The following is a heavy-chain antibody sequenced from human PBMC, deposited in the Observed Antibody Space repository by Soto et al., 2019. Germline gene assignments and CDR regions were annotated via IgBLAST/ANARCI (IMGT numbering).Heavy chain of an antibody. V-gene: IGHV1-2*04. Sequence: QVQLVQSGAEVKKPGASVKVSCKASGYTFTGYYMHWVRQAPGQGLEWMGWINPNSGGTNYAQKLQGWVTMNKETASSTAYRERTRLRSDATAVYDCASEEGGTRWGSIDYWGQGTLVTVSS. CDR3: ASEEGGTRWGSIDY. CDR1: GYTFTGYY. D-gene: IGHD2-21*01. J-gene: IGHJ4*02. CDR2: INPNSGGT.